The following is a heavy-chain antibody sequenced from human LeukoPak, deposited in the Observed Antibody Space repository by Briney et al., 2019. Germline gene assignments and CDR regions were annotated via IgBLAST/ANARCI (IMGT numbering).Heavy chain of an antibody. CDR1: GGSIRSYY. Sequence: SETLSLTCTVSGGSIRSYYWSWIRQPPGKGLEWIGYIYYSGSTNYNPSLKSRVTISVDTSKNQFSLKLSSVTAADTAVYYCASSLLWFGELFGYWGQGTLVTVSS. D-gene: IGHD3-10*01. J-gene: IGHJ4*02. CDR3: ASSLLWFGELFGY. V-gene: IGHV4-59*01. CDR2: IYYSGST.